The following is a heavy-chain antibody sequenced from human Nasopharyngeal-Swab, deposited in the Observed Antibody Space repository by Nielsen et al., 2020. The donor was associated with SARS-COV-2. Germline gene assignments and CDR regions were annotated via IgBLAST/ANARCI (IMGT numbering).Heavy chain of an antibody. CDR3: ARVSGYGSGSYYNAVFYYYGMDV. V-gene: IGHV1-69*04. D-gene: IGHD3-10*01. CDR1: GGTFSSYA. J-gene: IGHJ6*02. Sequence: SVQVSCKASGGTFSSYAISWVRQAPGQGLEWMGRIIPILGIANYAQKFQGRVTITADKSTSTAYMELSSLRSEDTAVYYCARVSGYGSGSYYNAVFYYYGMDVWGQGTTVTVSS. CDR2: IIPILGIA.